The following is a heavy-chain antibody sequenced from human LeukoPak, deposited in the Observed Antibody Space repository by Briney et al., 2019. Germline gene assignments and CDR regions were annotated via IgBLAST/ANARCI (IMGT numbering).Heavy chain of an antibody. V-gene: IGHV4-39*07. CDR1: GGSISSSSYY. D-gene: IGHD2-2*01. CDR3: ARIHAVVVPAAGKLYYFDY. J-gene: IGHJ4*02. Sequence: PSETLSLTCTVSGGSISSSSYYWGWIRQPPGKGLEWIGSIYYSGSTYYNPSLKSRVTISVDTSKNQFSLKLSSVTAADTAVYYCARIHAVVVPAAGKLYYFDYWGQGTLVTVSS. CDR2: IYYSGST.